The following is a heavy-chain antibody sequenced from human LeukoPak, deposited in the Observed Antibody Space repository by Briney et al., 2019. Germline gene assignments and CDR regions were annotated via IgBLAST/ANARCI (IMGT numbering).Heavy chain of an antibody. Sequence: GESLKISCKGSGYSFTNYWIGWGRQMPGKGLEWMGIIYPGDSDTRYSPTFQGQVTVSADKSISTAYLQWSSLKASDTAMYYCARARYCSSTSCPSPYFYYYMDVWGKGTTVTVSS. D-gene: IGHD2-2*01. CDR2: IYPGDSDT. J-gene: IGHJ6*03. V-gene: IGHV5-51*01. CDR1: GYSFTNYW. CDR3: ARARYCSSTSCPSPYFYYYMDV.